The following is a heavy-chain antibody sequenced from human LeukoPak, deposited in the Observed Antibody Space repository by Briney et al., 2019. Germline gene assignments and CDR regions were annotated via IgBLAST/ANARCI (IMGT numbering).Heavy chain of an antibody. D-gene: IGHD6-13*01. V-gene: IGHV3-33*01. CDR1: GFSFSCCG. CDR3: ARGSGAAAGAFDY. CDR2: VWYDGNNR. J-gene: IGHJ4*02. Sequence: PGGSLRLSCAASGFSFSCCGMHWVRQAPGKGLEWVAIVWYDGNNRYYADSVKGRFTVSRDNSKDTVSLQLNSLRAEDTAVYYCARGSGAAAGAFDYWGQGTLVTVPS.